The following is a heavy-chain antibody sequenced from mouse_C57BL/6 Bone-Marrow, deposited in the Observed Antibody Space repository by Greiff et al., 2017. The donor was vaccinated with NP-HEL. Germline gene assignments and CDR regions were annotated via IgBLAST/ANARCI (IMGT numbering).Heavy chain of an antibody. CDR2: SRNKANDYTT. CDR3: ARDAGGYDGGFAY. CDR1: GFTFSDFY. D-gene: IGHD2-2*01. V-gene: IGHV7-1*01. J-gene: IGHJ3*01. Sequence: EVKLVESGGGLVQSGRSLRLSCATSGFTFSDFYMEWVRQAPGKGLEWIAASRNKANDYTTEYSASVKGRFIVSRDTSQSILYLQMNALRAEDTAIYYCARDAGGYDGGFAYWGQGTLVTVSA.